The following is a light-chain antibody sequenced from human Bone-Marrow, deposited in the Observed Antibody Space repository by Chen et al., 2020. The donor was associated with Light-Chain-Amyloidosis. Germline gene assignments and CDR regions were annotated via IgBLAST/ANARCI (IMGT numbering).Light chain of an antibody. J-gene: IGLJ1*01. CDR1: SSDVGSYNL. V-gene: IGLV2-23*02. CDR2: EVS. Sequence: QSALTQPASVSGSPGQSITISCTGTSSDVGSYNLVSWYQQHPGKAPKLMIYEVSKRPSGVSNRFAGSKSGNTASLTIGGLQAEDEADYYCCSYAGSSTFYVFGTGTKVTVL. CDR3: CSYAGSSTFYV.